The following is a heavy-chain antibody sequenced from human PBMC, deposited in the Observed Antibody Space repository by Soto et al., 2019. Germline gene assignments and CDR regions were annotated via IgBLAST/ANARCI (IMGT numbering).Heavy chain of an antibody. J-gene: IGHJ6*02. CDR1: GFTFSSYA. D-gene: IGHD2-15*01. Sequence: GGSLRLSCAASGFTFSSYAMHWVRQAPGKGLEWVAVISYDGSNKYYADSVKGRFTISRDNSKNTLYLQMNSLRAEDTAVYYCARDYSKGYCSGGSCYPYYYYYGMDVWGQGTTVTVSS. CDR2: ISYDGSNK. V-gene: IGHV3-30-3*01. CDR3: ARDYSKGYCSGGSCYPYYYYYGMDV.